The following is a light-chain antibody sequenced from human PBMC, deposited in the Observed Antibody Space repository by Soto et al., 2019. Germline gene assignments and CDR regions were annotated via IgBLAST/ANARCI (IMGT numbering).Light chain of an antibody. Sequence: QSALTQPPSASGSPGQSVTISCTGTSSDVGGYNYVSWYQQHPGKAPKLMIYEVSKLPSGVPDRFSGSKSGNTASLTVSGLQAEEEADYDCSSYAGSNNSVFGTGTKVTVL. J-gene: IGLJ1*01. CDR2: EVS. CDR1: SSDVGGYNY. V-gene: IGLV2-8*01. CDR3: SSYAGSNNSV.